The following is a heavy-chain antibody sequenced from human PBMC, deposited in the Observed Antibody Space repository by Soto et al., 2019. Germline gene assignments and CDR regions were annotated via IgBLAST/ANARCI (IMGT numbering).Heavy chain of an antibody. Sequence: SETLSLTCAVYGGSFSGYYWRWIRQPPGKGLEWIGEINHSGSTNYNPSLKSRVTISVDTSKNQFSLKLSSVTAADTAVYYCARAFVVLMVYASPPPRWFDPWGQGTLVTVSS. V-gene: IGHV4-34*01. D-gene: IGHD2-8*01. J-gene: IGHJ5*02. CDR1: GGSFSGYY. CDR3: ARAFVVLMVYASPPPRWFDP. CDR2: INHSGST.